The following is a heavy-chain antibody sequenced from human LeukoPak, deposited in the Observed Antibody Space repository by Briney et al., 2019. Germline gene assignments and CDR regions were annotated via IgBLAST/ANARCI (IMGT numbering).Heavy chain of an antibody. CDR3: ARGWVDYGGPTDFDY. CDR2: INHSGST. Sequence: SETLSLTCTVSGGSISSSSYYWGWIRQPPGKGLEWIGEINHSGSTNYNPSLKSRVTISVDTSKNQFSLKLSSVTAADTAVYYCARGWVDYGGPTDFDYWGQGTLVTVSS. J-gene: IGHJ4*02. V-gene: IGHV4-39*07. D-gene: IGHD4-23*01. CDR1: GGSISSSSYY.